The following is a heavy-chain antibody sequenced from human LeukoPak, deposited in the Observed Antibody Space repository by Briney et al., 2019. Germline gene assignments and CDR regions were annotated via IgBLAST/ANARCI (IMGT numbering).Heavy chain of an antibody. Sequence: PLETLSLTCTVSGGSISSYYWSWIRQPPGKGLEWIGYIYYSGSTNYNPSLKSRVTISVDTSKNQFSLKLSSVTAADTAVYYCARVNLAFDIWGQGTMVTVSS. CDR2: IYYSGST. V-gene: IGHV4-59*13. CDR1: GGSISSYY. CDR3: ARVNLAFDI. J-gene: IGHJ3*02.